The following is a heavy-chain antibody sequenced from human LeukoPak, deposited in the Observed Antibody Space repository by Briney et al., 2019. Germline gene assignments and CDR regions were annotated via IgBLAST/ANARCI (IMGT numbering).Heavy chain of an antibody. CDR2: IRYDGSNK. D-gene: IGHD5-12*01. V-gene: IGHV3-30*02. J-gene: IGHJ4*02. CDR3: AKGQWLPPRYFDY. CDR1: GFSFSSYG. Sequence: PGGSLRLSCAASGFSFSSYGMHWVRQAPGKGLEWVAFIRYDGSNKYYADSVKGRFTISRDNSKNTLYLQMNSLRAGDTAVYYCAKGQWLPPRYFDYWGQGTLVTVSS.